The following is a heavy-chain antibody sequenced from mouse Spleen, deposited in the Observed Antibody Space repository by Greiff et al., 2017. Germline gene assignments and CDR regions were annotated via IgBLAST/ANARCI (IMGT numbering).Heavy chain of an antibody. V-gene: IGHV14-3*01. Sequence: EVQLQQSVAELVRPGASVKLSCTASGFNIKNTYMHWVKQRPEQGLEWIGRIDPANGNTKYAPKFQGKATITADTSSNTAYLQLSSLTSEDTAIYYCAPYYGSSYVRFAYWGQGTLVTVSA. CDR3: APYYGSSYVRFAY. CDR2: IDPANGNT. D-gene: IGHD1-1*01. CDR1: GFNIKNTY. J-gene: IGHJ3*01.